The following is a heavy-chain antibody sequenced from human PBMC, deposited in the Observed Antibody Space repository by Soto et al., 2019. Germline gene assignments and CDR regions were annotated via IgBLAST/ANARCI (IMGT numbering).Heavy chain of an antibody. CDR3: GRGSMDV. CDR1: GFTFSGYD. V-gene: IGHV3-13*01. J-gene: IGHJ6*03. CDR2: IGTAGDT. Sequence: PGGSLRLSCAASGFTFSGYDMHWVRQATGKGLEWVSSIGTAGDTYYPDSMKGRFTISRENAKNSLYLQMDSLRAGDTAVYYCGRGSMDVWGKGTTVTISS.